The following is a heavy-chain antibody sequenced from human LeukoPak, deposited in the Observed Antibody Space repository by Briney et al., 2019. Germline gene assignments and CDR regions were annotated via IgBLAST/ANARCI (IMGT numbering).Heavy chain of an antibody. CDR1: GGSISSYY. D-gene: IGHD3-10*01. J-gene: IGHJ6*03. CDR2: FYYSGST. V-gene: IGHV4-59*01. CDR3: AREVFYGFGESYYYRDV. Sequence: SETLSLTCSVCGGSISSYYWMCMRQPPGKGLEWIGYFYYSGSTNYNASLKSRVTISVDTSKNQFSLKLSSVTAADTAVYYCAREVFYGFGESYYYRDVWGKGTTVTVSS.